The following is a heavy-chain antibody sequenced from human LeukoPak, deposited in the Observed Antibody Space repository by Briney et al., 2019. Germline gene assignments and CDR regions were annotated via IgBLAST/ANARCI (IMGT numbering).Heavy chain of an antibody. J-gene: IGHJ4*02. Sequence: ASVKVSCKASGYTFTGYYMHWVRQAPGQGLEWMGWINPNSGGTNYAQKFQGRVTMTRDTSISTAYMELSRLRSDDTAVYYCAREVDTAMVNGPIDYWGQGTLVTVSS. CDR2: INPNSGGT. CDR3: AREVDTAMVNGPIDY. V-gene: IGHV1-2*02. D-gene: IGHD5-18*01. CDR1: GYTFTGYY.